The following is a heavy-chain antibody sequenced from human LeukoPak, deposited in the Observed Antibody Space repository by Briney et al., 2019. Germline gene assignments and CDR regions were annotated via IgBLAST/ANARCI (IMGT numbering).Heavy chain of an antibody. Sequence: ASVKVSCKASGYTFTSYYTHWVRQAPGQGLEWMGIINPSGGSTSYAQKFQGRVTMTRDMSTSTVYMELSSLRSEDAAVYYCARDAGKQQLGSYDYWGQGTLVTVSS. D-gene: IGHD6-13*01. J-gene: IGHJ4*02. V-gene: IGHV1-46*01. CDR3: ARDAGKQQLGSYDY. CDR2: INPSGGST. CDR1: GYTFTSYY.